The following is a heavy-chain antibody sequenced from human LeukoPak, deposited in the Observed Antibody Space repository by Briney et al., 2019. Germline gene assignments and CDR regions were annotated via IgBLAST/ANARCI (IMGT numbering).Heavy chain of an antibody. CDR3: ARVYETDAPEPSGMDV. J-gene: IGHJ6*02. V-gene: IGHV3-30-3*01. CDR1: GFTFSSYA. D-gene: IGHD3-3*01. CDR2: ISYDGSNK. Sequence: GGSLRLSCAASGFTFSSYAMHWVRQAPGKGLEWVAVISYDGSNKYYADSVKGRFTISRDNSKNTLYLQMNSLRAEDTAVYYCARVYETDAPEPSGMDVWGQGTTVTVSS.